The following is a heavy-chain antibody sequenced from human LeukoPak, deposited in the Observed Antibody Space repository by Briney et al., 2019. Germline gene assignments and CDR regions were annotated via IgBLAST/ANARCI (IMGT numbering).Heavy chain of an antibody. V-gene: IGHV1-18*04. J-gene: IGHJ4*02. D-gene: IGHD6-19*01. CDR2: INGYNGNT. Sequence: ASVKVSCKASGYTFTRNGISWVRQAPGQGLEWMGWINGYNGNTKYAQKLQGRVTMTTDTSTTTAYMELRSLRSDDTAVYYCAREGWGTYSSGPYYFDYWGQGTLIPSP. CDR3: AREGWGTYSSGPYYFDY. CDR1: GYTFTRNG.